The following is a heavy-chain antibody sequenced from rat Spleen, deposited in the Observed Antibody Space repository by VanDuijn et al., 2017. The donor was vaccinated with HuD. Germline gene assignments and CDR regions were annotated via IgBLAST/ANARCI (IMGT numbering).Heavy chain of an antibody. CDR2: IWSNGGT. D-gene: IGHD3-1*01. V-gene: IGHV2-63*01. CDR3: TIHPRY. J-gene: IGHJ2*01. Sequence: QVQLKESGPGLVQPSQTLSLTCTVSGFSLIRYNVHWVRQPPGKGLEWMGVIWSNGGTDYNSAIKSRLSISRDTSKNQVFLKMNSLQTDDTGTYYCTIHPRYWGQGVMVTVSS. CDR1: GFSLIRYN.